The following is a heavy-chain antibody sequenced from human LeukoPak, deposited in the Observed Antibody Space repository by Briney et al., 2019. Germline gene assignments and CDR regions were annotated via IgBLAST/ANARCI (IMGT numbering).Heavy chain of an antibody. CDR3: AKDASSSGSSSWFDP. Sequence: GGSLRLSCAASGFTFSNYWMSWVRQAPGKGVEWVANIKQDGSEKYYVDSVKGRFTISRDNAKNTLYLQMNSLRAGDTAVYSCAKDASSSGSSSWFDPWGQGTLVTVSS. D-gene: IGHD6-19*01. J-gene: IGHJ5*02. CDR1: GFTFSNYW. V-gene: IGHV3-7*03. CDR2: IKQDGSEK.